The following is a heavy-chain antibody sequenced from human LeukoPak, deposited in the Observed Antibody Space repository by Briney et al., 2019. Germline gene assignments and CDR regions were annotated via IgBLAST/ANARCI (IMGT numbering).Heavy chain of an antibody. Sequence: ASVKVSCKASAYTFSNYGFNWVRQAPGQGLEWMGWISAYNGNTKYAQKLQGRFTMSTDTSTSTAYMELRSLTFDDTAVYYCARDLDGSGSYYTDYWGQGTLVTVSS. J-gene: IGHJ4*02. V-gene: IGHV1-18*01. D-gene: IGHD3-10*01. CDR2: ISAYNGNT. CDR3: ARDLDGSGSYYTDY. CDR1: AYTFSNYG.